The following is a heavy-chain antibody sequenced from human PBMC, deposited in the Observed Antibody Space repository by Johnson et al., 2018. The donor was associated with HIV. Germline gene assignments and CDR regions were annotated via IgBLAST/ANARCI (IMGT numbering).Heavy chain of an antibody. D-gene: IGHD3-22*01. CDR3: ARAMYYYYFSGYLIRPRAFDI. CDR2: INWNGGNT. J-gene: IGHJ3*02. V-gene: IGHV3-20*04. CDR1: GFTFDEYG. Sequence: VQLVESGGNVERPGGSLRLSCAASGFTFDEYGMSWVRQAPGKGLEWVSGINWNGGNTANADFVKGRFTISRDNVKNSLYLEMKSLKAEDTALYYCARAMYYYYFSGYLIRPRAFDIWGQGTMVTVSS.